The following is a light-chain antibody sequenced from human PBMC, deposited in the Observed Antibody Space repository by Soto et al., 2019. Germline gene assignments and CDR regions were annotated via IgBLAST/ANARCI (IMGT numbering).Light chain of an antibody. CDR3: DSYAGSNNVV. CDR2: EVS. CDR1: SSDVGVYNY. Sequence: QSVLTQPPSASGSPGQSVTISCTGTSSDVGVYNYVSWYQQHPGKAPKLMIYEVSKRPSGVPDRFSGSKSGNTASLTVSGLQAEDEADYYCDSYAGSNNVVFGGGTKLTVL. J-gene: IGLJ2*01. V-gene: IGLV2-8*01.